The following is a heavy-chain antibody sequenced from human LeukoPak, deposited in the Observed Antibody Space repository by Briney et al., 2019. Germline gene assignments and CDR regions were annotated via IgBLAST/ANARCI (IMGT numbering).Heavy chain of an antibody. CDR2: INPSGGST. Sequence: ASVKVSCKASGYTFTSYYMHWVRQAPGQGLEWMGIINPSGGSTSYAQKFQGRVTMTRDTSISTAYMELSRLRSDDTAVYYCARDARGGGDGYYYYMDVWGKGTTVTVSS. J-gene: IGHJ6*03. CDR1: GYTFTSYY. D-gene: IGHD3-16*01. CDR3: ARDARGGGDGYYYYMDV. V-gene: IGHV1-46*01.